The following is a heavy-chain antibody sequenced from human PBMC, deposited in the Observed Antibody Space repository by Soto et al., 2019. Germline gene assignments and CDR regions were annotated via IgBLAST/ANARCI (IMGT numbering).Heavy chain of an antibody. Sequence: AASVKVSCKASGYTFTSYGISWVRQAPGQGLEWMGWISAYNGNTNYAQKLQGRVTMTTDTSTSTAYMELRSLRSDDTAVYYCARELRYYYDSSGEDAFDIWGQGTMVTVSS. D-gene: IGHD3-22*01. CDR3: ARELRYYYDSSGEDAFDI. J-gene: IGHJ3*02. CDR2: ISAYNGNT. CDR1: GYTFTSYG. V-gene: IGHV1-18*01.